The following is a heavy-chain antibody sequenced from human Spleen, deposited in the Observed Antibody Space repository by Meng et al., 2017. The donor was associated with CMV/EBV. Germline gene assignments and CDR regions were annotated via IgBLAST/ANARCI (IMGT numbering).Heavy chain of an antibody. Sequence: VSCKASGFSVTGYYIHWVRQAPGQGLEWMGRIYPKTGATDYAQRFQGRVTMTRDTSISTAYMELSSLTSDDTAVYYCARALPGTFGYWGQGTLVTVSS. CDR1: GFSVTGYY. V-gene: IGHV1-2*06. CDR3: ARALPGTFGY. J-gene: IGHJ4*02. D-gene: IGHD6-13*01. CDR2: IYPKTGAT.